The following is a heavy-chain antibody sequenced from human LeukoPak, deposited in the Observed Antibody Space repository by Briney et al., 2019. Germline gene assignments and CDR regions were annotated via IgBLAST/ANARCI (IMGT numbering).Heavy chain of an antibody. CDR2: ISSSSSTI. V-gene: IGHV3-48*02. Sequence: PGGSLRLSCAAFGFTFSSYSMNWVRQAPGKGLEWVSYISSSSSTIYYADSVKGRFTISRDNAKNSLYLQMNSLRDEDTAVYYCARAAVYYDSSGYYYVAYYGMDVWGQGTTVTVSS. CDR1: GFTFSSYS. CDR3: ARAAVYYDSSGYYYVAYYGMDV. D-gene: IGHD3-22*01. J-gene: IGHJ6*02.